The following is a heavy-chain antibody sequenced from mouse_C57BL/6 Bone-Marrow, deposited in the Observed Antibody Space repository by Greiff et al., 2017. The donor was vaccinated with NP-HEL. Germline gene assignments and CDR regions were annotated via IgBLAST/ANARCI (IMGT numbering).Heavy chain of an antibody. Sequence: EVMLVESGPGMVKPSQSLSLTCTVTGYSITSGYDWHWIRHFPGNKLEWMGYISYSGSTNYNPSLKGRISITHDTSKNHFFLKLNSVTTEDTATYYGERERTTVVATSRYFEGWGTGTTVTVAS. J-gene: IGHJ1*03. CDR2: ISYSGST. CDR1: GYSITSGYD. D-gene: IGHD1-1*01. CDR3: ERERTTVVATSRYFEG. V-gene: IGHV3-1*01.